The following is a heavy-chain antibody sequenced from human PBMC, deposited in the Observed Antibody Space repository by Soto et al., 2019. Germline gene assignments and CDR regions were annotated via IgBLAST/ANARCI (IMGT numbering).Heavy chain of an antibody. CDR2: INPKSGNT. CDR1: GYTFTNYD. CDR3: VRVYGELDY. Sequence: QVQLVQSGAEVKKPGASVKVSCKASGYTFTNYDINWVRQATGQGLEWMGWINPKSGNTGYAQQSQGRVIMTRSTSISTAYMELSSLRSEDTAVYYCVRVYGELDYWGQGTLVTVSS. V-gene: IGHV1-8*01. J-gene: IGHJ4*02. D-gene: IGHD4-17*01.